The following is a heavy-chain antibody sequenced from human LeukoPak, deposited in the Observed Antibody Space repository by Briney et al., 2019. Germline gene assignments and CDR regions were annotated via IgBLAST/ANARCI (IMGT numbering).Heavy chain of an antibody. CDR1: GGSISSGSYY. CDR2: IYHSGST. J-gene: IGHJ4*02. V-gene: IGHV4-30-2*01. Sequence: SETLSLTCTVSGGSISSGSYYWSWIRQPPGKGLEWIGYIYHSGSTYYNPSLKSRVTISVDRSKNQFSLKLSSVTAADTAVYYCASGSYYPSAGYWGQGTLVTVSS. CDR3: ASGSYYPSAGY. D-gene: IGHD1-26*01.